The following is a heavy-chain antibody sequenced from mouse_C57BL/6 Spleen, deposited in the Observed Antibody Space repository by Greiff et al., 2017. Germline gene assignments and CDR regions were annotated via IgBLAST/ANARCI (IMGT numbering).Heavy chain of an antibody. V-gene: IGHV5-4*03. CDR2: ISDGGSYT. J-gene: IGHJ3*01. Sequence: EVNLVESGGGLVKPGGSLKLSCAASGFTFSSYAMSWVRQTPEKRLEWVATISDGGSYTYYPDNVKGRFTISRDNAKNNLYLQMSHLKSEDTAMYYCARGDYSALFAYWGQGTLVTVSA. D-gene: IGHD2-12*01. CDR3: ARGDYSALFAY. CDR1: GFTFSSYA.